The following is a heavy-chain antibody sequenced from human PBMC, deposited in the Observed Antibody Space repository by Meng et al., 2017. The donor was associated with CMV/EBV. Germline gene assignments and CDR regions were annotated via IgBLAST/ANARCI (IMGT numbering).Heavy chain of an antibody. CDR2: INPNSGGT. Sequence: ASVKVSCKASGYTFTDYYMHWVRQAPGQGLEWMGWINPNSGGTNYAQKFQGRVTMTRDTSISTAYMELSSLRSEDTAVYYCARAGGYDFWSGKPKYGMDVWGQGTTVTVSS. J-gene: IGHJ6*02. CDR3: ARAGGYDFWSGKPKYGMDV. CDR1: GYTFTDYY. D-gene: IGHD3-3*01. V-gene: IGHV1-2*02.